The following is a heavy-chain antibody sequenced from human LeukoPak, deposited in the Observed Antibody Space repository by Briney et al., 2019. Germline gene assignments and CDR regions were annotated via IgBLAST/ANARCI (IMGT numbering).Heavy chain of an antibody. CDR2: ISSSGSIT. J-gene: IGHJ4*02. CDR1: GFTFSSYA. D-gene: IGHD2-21*02. V-gene: IGHV3-48*04. CDR3: ARDSCGGDCYWNYFDF. Sequence: GALRLPCAASGFTFSSYAMSWVRQAPGKGLEWVSYISSSGSITYYAESVKGRFTISRDNAKNSLYLQMNSLRAEDTAVYYCARDSCGGDCYWNYFDFWGQGTLVTVSS.